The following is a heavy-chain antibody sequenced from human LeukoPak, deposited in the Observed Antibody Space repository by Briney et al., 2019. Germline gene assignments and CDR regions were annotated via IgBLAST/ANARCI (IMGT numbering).Heavy chain of an antibody. V-gene: IGHV4-59*12. CDR2: ISYSGST. Sequence: PSETLSLTCSVSSDSISPYYWNWIRQPPGKGLEWIGYISYSGSTDYNPSLKSRVTISLDTSRDQFSLKLSSVTAADTAVYYCARYSAAYYYYGMDVWGQGTTVTVSS. J-gene: IGHJ6*02. CDR1: SDSISPYY. D-gene: IGHD6-13*01. CDR3: ARYSAAYYYYGMDV.